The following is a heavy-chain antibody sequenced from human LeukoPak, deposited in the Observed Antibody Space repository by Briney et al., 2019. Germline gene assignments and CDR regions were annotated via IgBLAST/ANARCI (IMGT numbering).Heavy chain of an antibody. CDR2: INSNSGGT. Sequence: GASVKVSCKASGYTFTGYYIHWVRQAPGQGLEWMGWINSNSGGTNYAQKFQGRVTMTRDTSISTAYMELSRLRSDDTAVYYCAKVGGASYDTSSYYRVIDDWGQGTLVTVSS. V-gene: IGHV1-2*02. CDR1: GYTFTGYY. D-gene: IGHD3-22*01. CDR3: AKVGGASYDTSSYYRVIDD. J-gene: IGHJ4*02.